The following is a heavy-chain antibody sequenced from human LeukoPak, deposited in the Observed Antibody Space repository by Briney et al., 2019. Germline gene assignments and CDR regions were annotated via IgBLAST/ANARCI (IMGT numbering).Heavy chain of an antibody. J-gene: IGHJ4*02. CDR1: GYTFTNYY. CDR2: INPSAGST. D-gene: IGHD6-6*01. CDR3: ARDSSSSAVDY. Sequence: ASVTVSCKASGYTFTNYYMHWVRQAPGQGLEWMGIINPSAGSTSSAQKFQDRLTVTRDTSTSTVHMELSSLRYEDTAVYYCARDSSSSAVDYWGQGTLVTVSS. V-gene: IGHV1-46*01.